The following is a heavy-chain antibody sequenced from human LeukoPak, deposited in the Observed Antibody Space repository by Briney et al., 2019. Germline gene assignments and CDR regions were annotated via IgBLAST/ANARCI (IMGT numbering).Heavy chain of an antibody. V-gene: IGHV3-74*01. D-gene: IGHD5-18*01. CDR1: GFSFSETW. CDR2: IRNDGSDA. Sequence: GGSLRLSCVASGFSFSETWMHWVRQVPGKGLVWVSRIRNDGSDARYAESVKGRFTISRDNSKNTLYLQMNSLRAEDTAVYYCARARSSYGYGDAFDIWGQGTMVTVSS. J-gene: IGHJ3*02. CDR3: ARARSSYGYGDAFDI.